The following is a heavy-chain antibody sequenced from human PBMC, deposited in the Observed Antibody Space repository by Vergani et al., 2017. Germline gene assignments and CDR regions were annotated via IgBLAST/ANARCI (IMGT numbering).Heavy chain of an antibody. CDR2: IIPILGIA. CDR1: GGTFSSYT. Sequence: QVQLVQSGAEVKKPGSSVKVSCKASGGTFSSYTISWVRQAPGQGLEWMGRIIPILGIANYAQKFQGRVTITADKSTSTAYMELSNLRSEDTAVYYCARRPPYDSSGLWGQGTLVTVSS. CDR3: ARRPPYDSSGL. V-gene: IGHV1-69*02. D-gene: IGHD3-22*01. J-gene: IGHJ4*02.